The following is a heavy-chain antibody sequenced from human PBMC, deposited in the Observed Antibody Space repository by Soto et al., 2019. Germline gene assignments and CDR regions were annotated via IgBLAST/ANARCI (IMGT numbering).Heavy chain of an antibody. J-gene: IGHJ4*02. D-gene: IGHD3-22*01. V-gene: IGHV3-30*18. CDR2: ISYDGSNK. Sequence: VAVISYDGSNKYYADSVKGRFTISRDNSKNTMYLQMSSLRAEDTAVYYCAKDGILDTSGHYYYFDYWGQGTLVTVSS. CDR3: AKDGILDTSGHYYYFDY.